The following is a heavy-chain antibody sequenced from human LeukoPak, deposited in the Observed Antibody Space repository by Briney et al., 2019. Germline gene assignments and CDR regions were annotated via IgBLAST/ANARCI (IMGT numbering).Heavy chain of an antibody. CDR2: IRYDGSNK. J-gene: IGHJ4*02. CDR3: AKLIPTPKGKPYYFDY. D-gene: IGHD2-21*01. Sequence: PGGSLRLSCAASGFTFSDYAMHWVRQAPGKGLEWLTFIRYDGSNKYYADSLKGRFTISRDNSKNTLYLQMNSLRAEDTAVYYCAKLIPTPKGKPYYFDYWGQGTLVTVSS. V-gene: IGHV3-30*02. CDR1: GFTFSDYA.